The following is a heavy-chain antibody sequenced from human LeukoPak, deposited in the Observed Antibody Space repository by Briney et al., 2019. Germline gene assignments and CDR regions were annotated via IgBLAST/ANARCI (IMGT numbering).Heavy chain of an antibody. CDR3: ATGGWLVENGY. V-gene: IGHV3-23*01. D-gene: IGHD6-19*01. Sequence: GGSLRLSCAASGFTFSSYAMSWVRQAPGEGLEWVSAISGSGGSTYYADSVKGRFTISRDNSKNTLYLQMNSLRAEDTAVYYCATGGWLVENGYWGQGTLVTVSS. J-gene: IGHJ4*02. CDR1: GFTFSSYA. CDR2: ISGSGGST.